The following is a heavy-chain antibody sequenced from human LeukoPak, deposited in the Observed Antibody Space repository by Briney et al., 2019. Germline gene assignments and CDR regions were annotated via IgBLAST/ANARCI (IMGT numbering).Heavy chain of an antibody. J-gene: IGHJ4*02. Sequence: SETLSLTCTVSGGSISSDYWSWIRQPPGKGLEWIGYIYYSGITNYNPSLKSRVTISVDTSKNQFSLKLSSVTASDTAVYYCARLHYDSSGYYYFDYWGQGTLVTVSS. V-gene: IGHV4-59*08. CDR3: ARLHYDSSGYYYFDY. D-gene: IGHD3-22*01. CDR1: GGSISSDY. CDR2: IYYSGIT.